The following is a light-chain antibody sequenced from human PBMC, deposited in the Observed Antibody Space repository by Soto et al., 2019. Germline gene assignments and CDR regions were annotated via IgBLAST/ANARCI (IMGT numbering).Light chain of an antibody. CDR3: YSFTGISNSLFV. CDR2: EVT. CDR1: SRDIGTSNL. V-gene: IGLV2-23*02. Sequence: QSALTQPASVSGSPGQSITISCTGSSRDIGTSNLVSWYQQYPGKAPKLIIYEVTKRPSGISYRFSGSKSGNTASLTISGLQPEDEATYYCYSFTGISNSLFVFGTGTKLTVL. J-gene: IGLJ1*01.